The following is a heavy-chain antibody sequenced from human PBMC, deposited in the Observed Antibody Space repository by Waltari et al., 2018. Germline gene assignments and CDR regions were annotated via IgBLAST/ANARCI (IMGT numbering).Heavy chain of an antibody. CDR1: GGTFSSYA. D-gene: IGHD6-6*01. CDR2: IIPIFGPG. CDR3: ARDPAARRYYYMDV. V-gene: IGHV1-69*12. J-gene: IGHJ6*03. Sequence: QVQLVQSGAEVKKPGSSVKVSCKASGGTFSSYAISWVRQAPGQGLEWMGGIIPIFGPGNYAQKFQGRVTITADESTRTAYMELSRLRSEDTAVYYCARDPAARRYYYMDVWGKGTTGTISS.